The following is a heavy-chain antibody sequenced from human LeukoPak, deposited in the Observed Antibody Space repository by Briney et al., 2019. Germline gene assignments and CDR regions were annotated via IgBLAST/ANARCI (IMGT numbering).Heavy chain of an antibody. V-gene: IGHV3-30-3*01. Sequence: GRSLRLSCAASGFTFSSYAMHWVRQAPGKGLEWVAVISYDGSNKYYADSVKGRFTISRDNSKNTLYLQMNSLRAEDTAVYYCAREAYCSGGSCLNYWGQGTLVTVSS. CDR1: GFTFSSYA. CDR2: ISYDGSNK. D-gene: IGHD2-15*01. CDR3: AREAYCSGGSCLNY. J-gene: IGHJ4*02.